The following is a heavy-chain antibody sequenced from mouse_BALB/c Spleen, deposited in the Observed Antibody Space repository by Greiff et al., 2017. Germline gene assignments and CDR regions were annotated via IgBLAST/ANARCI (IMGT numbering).Heavy chain of an antibody. CDR2: IWSGGST. CDR3: ARKGSYYGSSSLGYFDV. J-gene: IGHJ1*01. CDR1: GFSLTSYG. Sequence: VQLQQSGPGLVQPSQSLSITCTVSGFSLTSYGVHWVRQSPGKGLEWLGVIWSGGSTDYNAAFISRLSISKDNSKTQVFFKMNSRQANDTAIYYCARKGSYYGSSSLGYFDVWGAGTTVTVSS. D-gene: IGHD1-1*01. V-gene: IGHV2-2*02.